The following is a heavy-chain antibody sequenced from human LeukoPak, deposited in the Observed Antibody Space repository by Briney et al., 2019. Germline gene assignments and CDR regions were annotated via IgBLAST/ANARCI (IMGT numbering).Heavy chain of an antibody. CDR1: GFTVSSNY. V-gene: IGHV3-53*01. J-gene: IGHJ4*02. Sequence: GGSLRLSCAASGFTVSSNYMSWVLQAAGKGLEWVSVIYSGGSTYYADSVKGRFTISRDNSKNTLYLQMNSLRAEDTAVYYCARVSGWYSFAIDYWGQGTLVTVSS. CDR2: IYSGGST. CDR3: ARVSGWYSFAIDY. D-gene: IGHD6-19*01.